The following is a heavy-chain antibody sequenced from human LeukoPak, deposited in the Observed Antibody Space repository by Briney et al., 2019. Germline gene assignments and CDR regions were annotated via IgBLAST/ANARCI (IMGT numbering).Heavy chain of an antibody. CDR3: ASLTSSGWYYDAFDI. CDR2: ISSSGSTI. J-gene: IGHJ3*02. Sequence: GGSLRLSCAAAGFTFSSYEVDWVRQAAGKGLGWVSYISSSGSTIYYADCVKGRFTISRDNAKNSLYLQMNSLRAEDTAVYYCASLTSSGWYYDAFDIWGQGTMVTVSS. D-gene: IGHD6-19*01. CDR1: GFTFSSYE. V-gene: IGHV3-48*03.